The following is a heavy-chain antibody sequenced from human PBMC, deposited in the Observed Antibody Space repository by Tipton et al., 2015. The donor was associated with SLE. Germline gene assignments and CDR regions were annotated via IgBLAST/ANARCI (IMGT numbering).Heavy chain of an antibody. CDR2: ISSSSSYI. J-gene: IGHJ4*02. V-gene: IGHV3-21*01. CDR1: GFTFSSYR. D-gene: IGHD6-6*01. CDR3: ARAGYSSSRDFDY. Sequence: SLRLSCAASGFTFSSYRMNWVRQAPGKGLEWVSSISSSSSYIYYADSVKGRFTISRDNAKNSLYLQMNSLRAEDTAVYYCARAGYSSSRDFDYWGQGTLVTVS.